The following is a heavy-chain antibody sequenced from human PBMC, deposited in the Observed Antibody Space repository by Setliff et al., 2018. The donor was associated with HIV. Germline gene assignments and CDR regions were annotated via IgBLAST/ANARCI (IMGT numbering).Heavy chain of an antibody. CDR2: IHYNDGKT. CDR3: ARDLGSAYSYAQGRFDP. CDR1: GDSITNSMHY. D-gene: IGHD5-18*01. V-gene: IGHV4-39*02. Sequence: SETLSLTCTVSGDSITNSMHYWSWIRQPPGKGLEFIGSIHYNDGKTYYNAALRSRVTISADTSKNQFSLKLNSVTAADTAVYYCARDLGSAYSYAQGRFDPWGQGTLVTGLL. J-gene: IGHJ5*02.